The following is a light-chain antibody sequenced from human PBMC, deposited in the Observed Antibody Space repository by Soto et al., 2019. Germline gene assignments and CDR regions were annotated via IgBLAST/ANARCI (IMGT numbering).Light chain of an antibody. CDR3: AAWDDSLSAWV. CDR1: SSNIGSDY. J-gene: IGLJ3*02. V-gene: IGLV1-47*01. CDR2: RND. Sequence: QSVLTQPPSASGTPGQRVTISCSGSSSNIGSDYVYWYQQLPGSAPKLLIYRNDQRPSGVPDRLSGSKSGTSASLAISGRRSEDEAAYYCAAWDDSLSAWVFGGGTKLTVL.